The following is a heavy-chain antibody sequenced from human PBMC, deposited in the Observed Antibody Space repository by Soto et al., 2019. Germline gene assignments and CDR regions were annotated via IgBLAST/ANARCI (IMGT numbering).Heavy chain of an antibody. Sequence: PGGSPRLSCAASGFSFSSYGMDWVRQAPGKGLEWVALIWYDGSNKYYADSVKGRFTISRDNSKNTLYLQMNSLRAEDTAVYYCASLYGSGSYYNARVIDYWGQGTLVTVSS. CDR3: ASLYGSGSYYNARVIDY. CDR2: IWYDGSNK. D-gene: IGHD3-10*01. J-gene: IGHJ4*02. V-gene: IGHV3-33*01. CDR1: GFSFSSYG.